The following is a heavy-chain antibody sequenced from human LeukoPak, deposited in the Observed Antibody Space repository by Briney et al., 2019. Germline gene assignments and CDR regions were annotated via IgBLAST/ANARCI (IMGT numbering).Heavy chain of an antibody. J-gene: IGHJ4*02. D-gene: IGHD2-15*01. V-gene: IGHV1-2*06. Sequence: GASVKVSCKASGYTFTGYYMHWVRQAPGQGLEWMGRINPNSGGTNYAQKFQGGVTTTRDTSISTAYMELSRLTSDDTAVYYCAREENCSGGSCYYYWGQGTLVTVSS. CDR1: GYTFTGYY. CDR2: INPNSGGT. CDR3: AREENCSGGSCYYY.